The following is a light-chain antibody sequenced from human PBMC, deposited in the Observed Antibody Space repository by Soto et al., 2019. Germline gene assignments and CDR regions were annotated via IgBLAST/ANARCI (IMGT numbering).Light chain of an antibody. V-gene: IGKV3-20*01. CDR3: QQYGSSGT. CDR1: QSVSSN. Sequence: EIVMTQSPATLSVSPGERATFSCRASQSVSSNLAWYQQKPGQAPRLLIYDASSTATGIPDRFSGSGAGTHFTLTISRLEPEDFAVYYCQQYGSSGTFGQGTKVDIK. CDR2: DAS. J-gene: IGKJ1*01.